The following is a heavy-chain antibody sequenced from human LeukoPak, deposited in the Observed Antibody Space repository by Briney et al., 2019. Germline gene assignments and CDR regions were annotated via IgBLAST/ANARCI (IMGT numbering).Heavy chain of an antibody. CDR1: GGSISSSSYY. D-gene: IGHD2-2*01. V-gene: IGHV4-39*01. CDR2: IYYSGNT. CDR3: ARHSRMRSFDY. J-gene: IGHJ4*02. Sequence: PSETLSLTCTVSGGSISSSSYYWGWIRQPPGKGLEWIGSIYYSGNTYYNPSLKSRVTLSVDTSKNQFSLKLSSVTAADTAVYYCARHSRMRSFDYWGQGTLVTVSS.